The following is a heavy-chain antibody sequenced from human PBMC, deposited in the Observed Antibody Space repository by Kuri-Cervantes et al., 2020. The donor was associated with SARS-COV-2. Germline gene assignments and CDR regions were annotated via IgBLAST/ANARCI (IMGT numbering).Heavy chain of an antibody. CDR1: GYTFTGYY. D-gene: IGHD3-22*01. CDR3: ARVPYYYDSSGQKFDP. J-gene: IGHJ5*02. Sequence: ASVKVSCKASGYTFTGYYIHWVRQAPGQGLEWMGWINPNSGGTDYAQKFQGRVTMARDTSISTAYMELSRLRSDDTAVYYCARVPYYYDSSGQKFDPWGQGTLVTVSS. CDR2: INPNSGGT. V-gene: IGHV1-2*02.